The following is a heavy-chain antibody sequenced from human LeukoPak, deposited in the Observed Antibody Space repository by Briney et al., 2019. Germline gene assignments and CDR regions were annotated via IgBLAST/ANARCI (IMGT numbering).Heavy chain of an antibody. J-gene: IGHJ4*02. D-gene: IGHD1-26*01. CDR3: ATGVGATATGAFDY. CDR1: GYSFTNSW. Sequence: TGESLKISCKGSGYSFTNSWIAWVRQTPGRGLEWMGIIYYGDSDTRYSPSFEGQVTISADKSISTAYLHWSSLKASDTAMYYCATGVGATATGAFDYWGQGTLVTVSS. V-gene: IGHV5-51*01. CDR2: IYYGDSDT.